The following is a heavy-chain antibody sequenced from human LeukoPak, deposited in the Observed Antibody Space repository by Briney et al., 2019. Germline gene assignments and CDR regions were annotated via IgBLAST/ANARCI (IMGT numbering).Heavy chain of an antibody. CDR1: GFTFSSYA. CDR2: ISGSGGST. Sequence: GGSLRLSCAASGFTFSSYAMSWVRQAPGKGLEWVSAISGSGGSTYYADSVKGRFTISRDNSKNTLYLQMNSLRAEDTAVYYCARDGTDGDGRLDYFDYWGQGTLVTVSS. V-gene: IGHV3-23*01. D-gene: IGHD4-17*01. CDR3: ARDGTDGDGRLDYFDY. J-gene: IGHJ4*02.